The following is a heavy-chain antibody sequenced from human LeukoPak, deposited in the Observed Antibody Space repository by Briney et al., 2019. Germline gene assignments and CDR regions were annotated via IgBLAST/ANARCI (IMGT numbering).Heavy chain of an antibody. J-gene: IGHJ4*02. CDR2: ISSNGGST. D-gene: IGHD2-15*01. Sequence: GGSLRLSCSASRFTFSNYVMHWVRQAPGKGLEYVSAISSNGGSTYYADSVKGRFTISRDNSKNTLYLQMSSLRAEDTAVFYCARDTVVVVSATSLFDYWGQGTLVTVSS. CDR3: ARDTVVVVSATSLFDY. V-gene: IGHV3-64D*06. CDR1: RFTFSNYV.